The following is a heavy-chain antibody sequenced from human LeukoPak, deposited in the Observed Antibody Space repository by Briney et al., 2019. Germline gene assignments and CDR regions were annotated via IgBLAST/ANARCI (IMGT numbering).Heavy chain of an antibody. J-gene: IGHJ4*02. CDR3: TRSPSLGGNYWGFDC. Sequence: AGGSLRLSCAASGFTFSSYWMYWVRQAPGKGLVWVSRLSPDGSSSVYANSVMGRFTVSRDNAKNTLYLQMNSLRAEDTAVYYCTRSPSLGGNYWGFDCWGQGTLVTVSS. CDR2: LSPDGSSS. D-gene: IGHD1-26*01. V-gene: IGHV3-74*01. CDR1: GFTFSSYW.